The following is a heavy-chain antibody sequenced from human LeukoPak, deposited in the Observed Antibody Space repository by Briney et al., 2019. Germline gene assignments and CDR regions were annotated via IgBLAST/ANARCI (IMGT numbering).Heavy chain of an antibody. J-gene: IGHJ4*02. CDR1: TDTLTSYG. Sequence: ASVMVSCKASTDTLTSYGINWMRQAPGQGLEWMGWISAFNGNTNYAQKFHDRVTMTTDTSTSTAYMELRTLTSDDTAVYYYAGGSPYSAYVHFESWGQGTLVTVSS. CDR3: AGGSPYSAYVHFES. D-gene: IGHD5-12*01. CDR2: ISAFNGNT. V-gene: IGHV1-18*01.